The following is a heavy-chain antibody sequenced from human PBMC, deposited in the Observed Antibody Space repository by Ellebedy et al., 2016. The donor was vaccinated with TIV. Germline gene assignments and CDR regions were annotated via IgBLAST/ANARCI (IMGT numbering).Heavy chain of an antibody. CDR3: ARGYSEPFVFHFYSYHYVMDV. Sequence: AASVKVSCKASGYTFTSYAMHWVRQAPGQRLEWMGWINAGNGNTKYSQKFQGRVTMTTDTSTSTAYMELRSLRSDDTAVYYCARGYSEPFVFHFYSYHYVMDVWGQGTTVTVSS. CDR1: GYTFTSYA. CDR2: INAGNGNT. V-gene: IGHV1-3*01. D-gene: IGHD5-18*01. J-gene: IGHJ6*02.